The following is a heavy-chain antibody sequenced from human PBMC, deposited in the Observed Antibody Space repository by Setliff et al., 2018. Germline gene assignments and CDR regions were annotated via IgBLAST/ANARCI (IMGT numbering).Heavy chain of an antibody. J-gene: IGHJ5*02. CDR1: GFTFSNYE. V-gene: IGHV3-48*03. CDR3: ARDLIRGAPNWFDP. D-gene: IGHD3-10*01. Sequence: CAASGFTFSNYEMNWVRQAPGKGLEWVSYINSGGSLIYYADSVKGRFTISRDNAKSSLYLQMNSLRAEDTAVYYCARDLIRGAPNWFDPWGQGTLVTVSA. CDR2: INSGGSLI.